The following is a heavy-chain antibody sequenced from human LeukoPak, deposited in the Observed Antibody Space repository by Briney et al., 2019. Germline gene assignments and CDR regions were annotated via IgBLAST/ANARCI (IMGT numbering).Heavy chain of an antibody. D-gene: IGHD3-10*01. J-gene: IGHJ4*02. Sequence: SETLSLTCTVSGGSISSGSYYWSWIRQPAGKGLEWIGRIYTSGSTNYNPSLKSRVTISVDTSKNQFSLKLSSVTAAGTAVYYCARGITMVRGVTPYFDYWGQGTLVTVSS. CDR2: IYTSGST. V-gene: IGHV4-61*02. CDR3: ARGITMVRGVTPYFDY. CDR1: GGSISSGSYY.